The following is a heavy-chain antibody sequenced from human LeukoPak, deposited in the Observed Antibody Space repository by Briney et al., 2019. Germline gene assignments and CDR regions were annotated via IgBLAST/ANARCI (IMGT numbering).Heavy chain of an antibody. CDR2: IYWDDDK. Sequence: SGPTLVNPTQTLTLTCTFSGFSLSTSGVGVGWIRQPPGKALEWLALIYWDDDKRYSPSLKSRLTITKDTSKNQVVLTMTNMDPVDTATYYCAHSNHDILTGYYWFDYWGQGTLVTVSS. D-gene: IGHD3-9*01. J-gene: IGHJ4*02. V-gene: IGHV2-5*02. CDR3: AHSNHDILTGYYWFDY. CDR1: GFSLSTSGVG.